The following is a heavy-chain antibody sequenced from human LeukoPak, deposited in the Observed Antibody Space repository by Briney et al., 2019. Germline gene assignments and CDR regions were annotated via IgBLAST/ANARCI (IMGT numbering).Heavy chain of an antibody. D-gene: IGHD5-18*01. Sequence: GESLKISCKGSGYTFIRFWIGWVPQMPGKGLEWMGIISPGDSETRYSPSFQGQVTISVDTSISTAYLQRSSLKASDTAVYYCATGGIYSSNFDYWGQGTLVTVSS. V-gene: IGHV5-51*01. J-gene: IGHJ4*02. CDR3: ATGGIYSSNFDY. CDR1: GYTFIRFW. CDR2: ISPGDSET.